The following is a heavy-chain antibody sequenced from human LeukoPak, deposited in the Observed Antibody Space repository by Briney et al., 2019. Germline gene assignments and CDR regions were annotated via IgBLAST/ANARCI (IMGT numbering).Heavy chain of an antibody. CDR2: IRSKANSYAT. V-gene: IGHV3-73*01. D-gene: IGHD3-22*01. CDR3: TRPALIVENAFDI. CDR1: GFTFSGSA. J-gene: IGHJ3*02. Sequence: PGGSLRLSCAASGFTFSGSAMHWVRQASGKGLEWVGRIRSKANSYATAYAASVKGRFTISRDDSKNTAYLQMNSLKTEDTAVYYCTRPALIVENAFDIWGQGTMVTVSS.